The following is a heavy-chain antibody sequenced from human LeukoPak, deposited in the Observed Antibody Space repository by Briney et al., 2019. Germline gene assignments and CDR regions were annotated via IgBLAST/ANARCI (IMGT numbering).Heavy chain of an antibody. CDR3: AGQTAAPLTYYYYMDV. J-gene: IGHJ6*03. CDR1: GGSITSSGYY. Sequence: PSETLSLTCTLSGGSITSSGYYWSWLRQHPGKGLEWIGYIYYSGSTYYNPSLKSRVTISVDTSKNQFSLKLSSVTAADTAVYYCAGQTAAPLTYYYYMDVWGQGTTVTVSS. V-gene: IGHV4-31*03. CDR2: IYYSGST. D-gene: IGHD6-13*01.